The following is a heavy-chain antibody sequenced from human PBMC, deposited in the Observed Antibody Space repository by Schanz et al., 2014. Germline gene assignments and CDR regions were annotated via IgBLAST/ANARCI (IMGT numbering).Heavy chain of an antibody. CDR3: AKSLESCPGGRCSRGYFDY. Sequence: EVQLVESGGGLVQPGGSLRLSCAASGFNFSSYSLNWVRQAPGKGLEWVSSISYGTSYIYYAESVKGRFTISRDNAKNSLYLQMNGLRAEDTAVYYCAKSLESCPGGRCSRGYFDYWGQGTLVTVSS. J-gene: IGHJ4*02. V-gene: IGHV3-21*04. D-gene: IGHD2-8*02. CDR2: ISYGTSYI. CDR1: GFNFSSYS.